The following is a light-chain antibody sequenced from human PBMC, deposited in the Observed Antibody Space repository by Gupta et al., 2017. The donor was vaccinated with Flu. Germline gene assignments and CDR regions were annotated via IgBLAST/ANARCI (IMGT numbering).Light chain of an antibody. Sequence: EIVLTQSPGTLSLSPGERATPSCRASQSVSSTYLAWYQQKPGQAPRLLIYGASSRATGIPDRFSGSGSGTDFTLTISRLEPEDFAVYYCQQDGSSPQTFGQGTKVEIK. CDR3: QQDGSSPQT. V-gene: IGKV3-20*01. J-gene: IGKJ1*01. CDR2: GAS. CDR1: QSVSSTY.